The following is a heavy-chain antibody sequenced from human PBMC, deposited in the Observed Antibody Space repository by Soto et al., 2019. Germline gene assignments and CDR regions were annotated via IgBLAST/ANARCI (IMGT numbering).Heavy chain of an antibody. D-gene: IGHD3-16*01. CDR1: GFTFSSYA. V-gene: IGHV3-23*01. CDR2: ISGSGGGT. CDR3: AKARRYDYIWGSWNY. J-gene: IGHJ4*02. Sequence: EVQLLESGGGLVQPGGSLRLSCAASGFTFSSYAMSWVRQSPGKGLEWISSISGSGGGTDFAGSVKGRFTISRDSSKNTLHLRMNSLRSDDTAVYYCAKARRYDYIWGSWNYWGQGPLVTVSS.